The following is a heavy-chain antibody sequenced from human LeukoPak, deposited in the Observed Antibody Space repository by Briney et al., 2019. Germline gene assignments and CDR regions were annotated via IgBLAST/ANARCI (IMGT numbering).Heavy chain of an antibody. J-gene: IGHJ4*02. CDR1: GGYISSHY. CDR3: ARDXPASIATYYFDY. CDR2: IYTSGST. Sequence: SETLSLTCTVSGGYISSHYWSWIRQPAGKGLEWIGRIYTSGSTNYNPSLKSRVTMSLDTSKNQFSLKLSSVTAADTAVYYCARDXPASIATYYFDYWGQGTLVTVSS. V-gene: IGHV4-4*07. D-gene: IGHD6-6*01.